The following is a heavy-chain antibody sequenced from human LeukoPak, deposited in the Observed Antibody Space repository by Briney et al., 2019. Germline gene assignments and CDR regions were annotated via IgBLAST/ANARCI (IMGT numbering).Heavy chain of an antibody. CDR1: GGTFSSYA. CDR2: IIPIFGTA. D-gene: IGHD1-1*01. J-gene: IGHJ3*02. V-gene: IGHV1-69*13. Sequence: SVKVSCKASGGTFSSYAISWVRQAPGQGLEWMGGIIPIFGTANYAQKFQGRVTITADESTSTAYMELSSLRSEDTAVYYCARARYWTDAFDIWGQGTMVTVSS. CDR3: ARARYWTDAFDI.